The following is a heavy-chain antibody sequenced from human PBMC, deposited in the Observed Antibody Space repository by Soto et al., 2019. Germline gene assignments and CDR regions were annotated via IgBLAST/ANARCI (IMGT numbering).Heavy chain of an antibody. CDR2: IYYSGST. CDR1: GGSISSSSYY. CDR3: ARRVYVDTAMPRTTYYYYYMDV. Sequence: SETLSVTCTVSGGSISSSSYYWGWIRQPPGKGLEWIGSIYYSGSTYYNPSLKSRVTISVDTSKNQFSLKLSSVTAADTAVYYCARRVYVDTAMPRTTYYYYYMDVWGKGTTVTVSS. V-gene: IGHV4-39*01. D-gene: IGHD5-18*01. J-gene: IGHJ6*03.